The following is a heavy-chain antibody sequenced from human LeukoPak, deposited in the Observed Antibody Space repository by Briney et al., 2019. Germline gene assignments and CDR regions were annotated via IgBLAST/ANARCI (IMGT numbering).Heavy chain of an antibody. CDR3: ARDLPPGIAAATGWGYFDY. CDR2: IYTSGST. Sequence: PSETLSLTCTVSGGSISSGSYYWSWIRQPAGKGLEWIGRIYTSGSTNYNPSLKSRVTISVDTSKNQFSLKLSSVTAADTAVYYCARDLPPGIAAATGWGYFDYWGQGTLVTVSS. V-gene: IGHV4-61*02. CDR1: GGSISSGSYY. D-gene: IGHD6-13*01. J-gene: IGHJ4*02.